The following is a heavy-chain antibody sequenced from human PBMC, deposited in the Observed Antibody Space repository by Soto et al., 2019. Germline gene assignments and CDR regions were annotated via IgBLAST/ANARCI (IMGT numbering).Heavy chain of an antibody. Sequence: GASVKVSCKASGYTFTSYGISWVRQAPGQGLEWMGWISAYNGNTNYAQKLQGRVTMTTDTSTSTAYMELRSLRSDDTAVYYCARGRLAPDIMAYYDFWSGYNWLDPWGQGTLVTVSS. V-gene: IGHV1-18*01. J-gene: IGHJ5*02. CDR2: ISAYNGNT. CDR1: GYTFTSYG. CDR3: ARGRLAPDIMAYYDFWSGYNWLDP. D-gene: IGHD3-3*01.